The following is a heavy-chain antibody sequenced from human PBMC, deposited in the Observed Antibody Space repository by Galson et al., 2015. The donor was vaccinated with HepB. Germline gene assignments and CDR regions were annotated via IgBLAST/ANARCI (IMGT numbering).Heavy chain of an antibody. D-gene: IGHD2-15*01. CDR1: GDSVSSNSAA. Sequence: CAISGDSVSSNSAAWNWIRHSPSRGLEWLGRTYYRAKWYTDYGVSVKSRITINPGTSKNQFSLQLTSVTPEDTAVYYCARVAGTIYYYAMDVWGQGTTVIVSS. CDR2: TYYRAKWYT. J-gene: IGHJ6*02. CDR3: ARVAGTIYYYAMDV. V-gene: IGHV6-1*01.